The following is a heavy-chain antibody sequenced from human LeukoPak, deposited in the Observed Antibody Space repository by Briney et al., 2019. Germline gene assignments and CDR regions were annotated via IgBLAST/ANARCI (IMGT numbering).Heavy chain of an antibody. V-gene: IGHV3-23*01. CDR3: AKVYYYEHF. J-gene: IGHJ4*02. CDR1: GFTFSTYG. Sequence: GGSLRLSCAASGFTFSTYGMSWVCQAPGKGLEWVSAISGSGGSTYYADSVKGRFTISRDNSKNTLSLQMNSLRAEDTAVYYCAKVYYYEHFWGQGTLVTVSS. D-gene: IGHD3-22*01. CDR2: ISGSGGST.